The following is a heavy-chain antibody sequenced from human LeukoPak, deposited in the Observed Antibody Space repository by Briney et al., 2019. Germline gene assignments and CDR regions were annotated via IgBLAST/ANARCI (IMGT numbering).Heavy chain of an antibody. Sequence: GGSLRLSCTASGFTFSNYAMHWVRRAPGKGLEWAAGISYEGNNRYYADSVKGRFTISRDNHKNTVYLEMNSLRAEDTAVYYCAKGHYESAVRGGHLDYWGQGTLVTVSS. V-gene: IGHV3-30*18. CDR1: GFTFSNYA. J-gene: IGHJ4*02. CDR3: AKGHYESAVRGGHLDY. CDR2: ISYEGNNR. D-gene: IGHD3-3*01.